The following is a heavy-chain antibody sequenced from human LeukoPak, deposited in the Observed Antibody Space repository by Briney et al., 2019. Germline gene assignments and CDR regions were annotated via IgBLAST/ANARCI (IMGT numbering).Heavy chain of an antibody. CDR1: GGTFSSYA. Sequence: ASVKVSCXASGGTFSSYAIIWVRLAPGQGLEWMGGIIPIFGTANYAQKFQGRITITTDESTSTAYMELSSLRSEDTPIYYCARGEGYSDWGQGTLVTVSS. V-gene: IGHV1-69*05. D-gene: IGHD2-15*01. CDR2: IIPIFGTA. J-gene: IGHJ4*02. CDR3: ARGEGYSD.